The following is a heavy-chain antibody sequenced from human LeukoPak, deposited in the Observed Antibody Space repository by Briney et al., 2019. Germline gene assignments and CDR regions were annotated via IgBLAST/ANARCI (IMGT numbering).Heavy chain of an antibody. CDR3: ARARAYYDFWSGYYFDY. D-gene: IGHD3-3*01. CDR2: IYYSGST. CDR1: GGSISSSSYY. V-gene: IGHV4-39*07. Sequence: PSETLSLTCTVSGGSISSSSYYWGWIRQPPGKGLEWIGSIYYSGSTYYNPSLKSRATISVDTSKNQFSLKLSSVTAADTAVYYCARARAYYDFWSGYYFDYWGQGTLVTVSS. J-gene: IGHJ4*02.